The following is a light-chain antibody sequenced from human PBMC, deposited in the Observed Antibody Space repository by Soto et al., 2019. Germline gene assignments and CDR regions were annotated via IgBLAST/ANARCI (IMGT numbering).Light chain of an antibody. V-gene: IGKV1-39*01. CDR3: QQSSSTPYP. Sequence: DIQMTQSPSSLSASVGDRVTITCRASQSISSYLNWYQQKPGKAPKLLIYAASSLQSGLPSGFSGSGSGKYFTLTISSLQPEDFETYYCQQSSSTPYPFGQGTKLEVK. J-gene: IGKJ2*01. CDR1: QSISSY. CDR2: AAS.